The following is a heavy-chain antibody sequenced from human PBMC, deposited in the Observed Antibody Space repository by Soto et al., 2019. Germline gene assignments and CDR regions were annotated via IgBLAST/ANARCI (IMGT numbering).Heavy chain of an antibody. CDR3: AYLPCSGGSCYWFSFSGMDV. CDR1: GFSLSTSGVG. V-gene: IGHV2-5*02. Sequence: QITLKESGPTLVKPTQTLTLTCTFSGFSLSTSGVGVAWIRQPPGKALEWLALIYWDDDKRYRPSLESRLTITKGHSKNQVVPKMTNMDSVDTATYYCAYLPCSGGSCYWFSFSGMDVWGQGTTVTVSS. J-gene: IGHJ6*02. D-gene: IGHD2-15*01. CDR2: IYWDDDK.